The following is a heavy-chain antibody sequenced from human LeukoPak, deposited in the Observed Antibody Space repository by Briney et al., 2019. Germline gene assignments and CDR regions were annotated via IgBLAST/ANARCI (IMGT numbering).Heavy chain of an antibody. Sequence: SETLSLTCAVYGGSFSGYYWSWIRQPPGKGLEWIGEINHSGSTNYNPSLKSRVTISVDTSKNQFSLKLSSVTAADTAVYYCARDDSSGYYRYWGQGTLVTVSS. J-gene: IGHJ4*02. V-gene: IGHV4-34*01. CDR1: GGSFSGYY. CDR2: INHSGST. D-gene: IGHD3-22*01. CDR3: ARDDSSGYYRY.